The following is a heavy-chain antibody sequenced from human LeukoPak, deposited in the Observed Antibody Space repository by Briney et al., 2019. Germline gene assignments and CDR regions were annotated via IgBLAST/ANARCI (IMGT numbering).Heavy chain of an antibody. CDR3: AKDRSDYDFWSGYYTPIRGAFDI. D-gene: IGHD3-3*01. CDR1: GFTFSSYA. CDR2: ISGSGGST. Sequence: GGSLRLSCAASGFTFSSYAMSWVRQAPGKGLEWVSAISGSGGSTYYANSVKGRFTISRDNSKNTLYLQMNSLRAEDTAVYYCAKDRSDYDFWSGYYTPIRGAFDIWGQGTMVTVSS. V-gene: IGHV3-23*01. J-gene: IGHJ3*02.